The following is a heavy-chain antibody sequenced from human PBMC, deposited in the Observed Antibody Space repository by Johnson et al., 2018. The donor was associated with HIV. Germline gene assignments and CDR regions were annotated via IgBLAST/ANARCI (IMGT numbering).Heavy chain of an antibody. CDR3: ASWGVGSSWNHDAFDI. D-gene: IGHD6-13*01. Sequence: VQLVESGGGLIQPGGSLRLSCAASGFTVSSNYMSWVRQAPGKGLEWGSVIYSGGSTYYADSVKGRFTISRDNSKNTLYLQMNSLRAEDTAVYYCASWGVGSSWNHDAFDIWGQGTMVTVSS. J-gene: IGHJ3*02. CDR1: GFTVSSNY. V-gene: IGHV3-66*03. CDR2: IYSGGST.